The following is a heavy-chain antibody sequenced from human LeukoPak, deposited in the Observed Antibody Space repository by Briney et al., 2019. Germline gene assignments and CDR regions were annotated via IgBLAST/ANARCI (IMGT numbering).Heavy chain of an antibody. D-gene: IGHD1-26*01. CDR2: ISHDGSDK. CDR1: GFTFGNYA. V-gene: IGHV3-30-3*01. Sequence: PGGSLRLSCAASGFTFGNYAIHWVRQAPGKGLEWVSFISHDGSDKYYADSVKGRFTISRDNSKSTLYLQMDSLRAEDTAVFYCARDRYSGSYGGYFDYWGQGTLVTVSS. J-gene: IGHJ4*02. CDR3: ARDRYSGSYGGYFDY.